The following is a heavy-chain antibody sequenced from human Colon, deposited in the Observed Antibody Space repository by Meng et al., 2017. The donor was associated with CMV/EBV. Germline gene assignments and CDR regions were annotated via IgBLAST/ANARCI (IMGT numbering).Heavy chain of an antibody. Sequence: GGSLRLSCAAYGFTFSNYSMSWVRQAPGKGLEWVSSIASSSGTIYYADSVKGRFTIFRDNAKNSLHLQMNSLRADDTAVYYCARDLQLSTWGQGTLVTVSS. D-gene: IGHD5-18*01. V-gene: IGHV3-48*04. J-gene: IGHJ5*02. CDR2: IASSSGTI. CDR1: GFTFSNYS. CDR3: ARDLQLST.